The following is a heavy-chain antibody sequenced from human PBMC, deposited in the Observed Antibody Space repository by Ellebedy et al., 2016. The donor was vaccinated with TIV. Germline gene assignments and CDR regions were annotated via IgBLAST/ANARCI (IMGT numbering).Heavy chain of an antibody. D-gene: IGHD1-1*01. CDR1: GGSVNSYY. CDR3: AKWNGDWNAFDV. J-gene: IGHJ3*01. Sequence: SETLSLTCHVSGGSVNSYYWNWIRRPPGKGLEWIGFVFHSGATLYSPSLKSRVTMSVDTSKSQFSLRLTSVTAADTAVYYCAKWNGDWNAFDVWGQGTMVTVSS. V-gene: IGHV4-59*02. CDR2: VFHSGAT.